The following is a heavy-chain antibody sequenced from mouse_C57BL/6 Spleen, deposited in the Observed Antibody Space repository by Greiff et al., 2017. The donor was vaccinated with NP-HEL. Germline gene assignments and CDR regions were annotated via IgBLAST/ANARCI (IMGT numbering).Heavy chain of an antibody. CDR2: INPSNGGT. D-gene: IGHD2-5*01. V-gene: IGHV1-53*01. Sequence: ASGYTFTSYWMHWVKQRPGPGLEWIGNINPSNGGTNYNEKFKSKATLTVDKSSSTAYMQLSSLTSEDSAVYYCAREGYSNYEGDAMDYWGQGTSVTVSS. CDR1: GYTFTSYW. J-gene: IGHJ4*01. CDR3: AREGYSNYEGDAMDY.